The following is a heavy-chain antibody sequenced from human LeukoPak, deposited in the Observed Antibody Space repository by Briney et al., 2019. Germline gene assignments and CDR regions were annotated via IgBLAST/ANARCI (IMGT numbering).Heavy chain of an antibody. J-gene: IGHJ4*02. CDR1: GFTFSSYG. D-gene: IGHD1-26*01. V-gene: IGHV3-33*01. CDR3: ARAEYSGSYCGY. Sequence: GRSLRLSCAASGFTFSSYGMHWARQAPGKGLEWVAVIWYDGSNKYYADCVKGRFTISRDNSKNTLYLQMNSLRAEDTAVYYCARAEYSGSYCGYWGQGTLVTVSS. CDR2: IWYDGSNK.